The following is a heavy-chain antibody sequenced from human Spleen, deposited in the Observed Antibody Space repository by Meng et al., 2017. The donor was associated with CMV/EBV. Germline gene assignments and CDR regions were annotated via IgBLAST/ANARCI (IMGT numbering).Heavy chain of an antibody. CDR3: ARNYYDSSGYYYLFDY. Sequence: GESLKISCKGSGYSFTSYWIGWVRQMPGKGLEWMAMIYPGDSDTRYSPSFQGQVTISADKSISTAYLQWSSLKASDTAIYYCARNYYDSSGYYYLFDYWGQGTLVTVSS. D-gene: IGHD3-22*01. J-gene: IGHJ4*02. CDR1: GYSFTSYW. CDR2: IYPGDSDT. V-gene: IGHV5-51*01.